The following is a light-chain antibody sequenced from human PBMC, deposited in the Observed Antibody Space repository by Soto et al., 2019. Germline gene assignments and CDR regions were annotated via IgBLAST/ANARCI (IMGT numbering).Light chain of an antibody. J-gene: IGKJ5*01. CDR3: MQTIQVPSIA. V-gene: IGKV2D-29*01. CDR1: QSLLHKNGNNY. CDR2: EVS. Sequence: EIVMTQSPLSLPVTPGEASSISCMSSQSLLHKNGNNYFNWYVQKSGQPPKLLIYEVSDRFSGVSERFSGSGAGTDFTLKISRVEAEDVGVYYCMQTIQVPSIAFGQGTRLEIK.